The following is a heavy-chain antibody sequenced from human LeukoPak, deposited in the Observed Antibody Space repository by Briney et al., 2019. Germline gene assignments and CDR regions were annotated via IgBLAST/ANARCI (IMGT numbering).Heavy chain of an antibody. V-gene: IGHV4-39*07. J-gene: IGHJ4*02. CDR1: GGSISSSSYY. CDR2: IYYSGST. Sequence: PSETLSLTCTVSGGSISSSSYYWGWIRQPPGKGLEWIGSIYYSGSTYYNPSLKSRVTISVDTSKNQFSLKLSSVTAADTTVYYCARVGWEPMTTVTTRDYYFDYWGQGTLVTVSS. D-gene: IGHD4-17*01. CDR3: ARVGWEPMTTVTTRDYYFDY.